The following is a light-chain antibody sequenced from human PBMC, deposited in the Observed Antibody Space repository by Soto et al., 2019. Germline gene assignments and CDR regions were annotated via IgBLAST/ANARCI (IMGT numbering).Light chain of an antibody. V-gene: IGKV3-20*01. Sequence: EIVLTQSPGTLSLSPGERATLSCRASQSVSSNYLAWYQQKPGQAPRLLIYGASSSATGIRDRFSGSGSGTDFALTISRLEPEDFAVYYWQQYGSSCSFGPGTRVESK. CDR3: QQYGSSCS. J-gene: IGKJ3*01. CDR2: GAS. CDR1: QSVSSNY.